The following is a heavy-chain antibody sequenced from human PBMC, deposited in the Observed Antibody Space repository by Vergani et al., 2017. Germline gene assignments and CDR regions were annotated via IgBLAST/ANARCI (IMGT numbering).Heavy chain of an antibody. J-gene: IGHJ5*02. D-gene: IGHD3-3*01. CDR2: MNGDGDTI. V-gene: IGHV3-74*01. Sequence: EVELVESGGGLVQPGGSLRLSCAASGFTFNEYWMHWARQVPGKGLVWVSGMNGDGDTISYADSVKGRFTISRDNAKNTLFLQMNSLRAEDTAVYYCARARKFRVGVVWENWVDPWGQGTLVTVSS. CDR1: GFTFNEYW. CDR3: ARARKFRVGVVWENWVDP.